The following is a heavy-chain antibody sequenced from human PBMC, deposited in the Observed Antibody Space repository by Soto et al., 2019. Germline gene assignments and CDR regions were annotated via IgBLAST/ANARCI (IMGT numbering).Heavy chain of an antibody. CDR3: ARGYGDLDC. CDR2: TKNEANSYIT. J-gene: IGHJ4*02. CDR1: GFTFSDHY. D-gene: IGHD4-17*01. V-gene: IGHV3-72*01. Sequence: EVQLVESGGGLAQPGGSLRLSCTASGFTFSDHYMDWVRQAPGKGLEWVGRTKNEANSYITEYAASVKGRFTISRDNSKNSLYLQMNSLKTEDTAVYYCARGYGDLDCWGQGTLVTVSS.